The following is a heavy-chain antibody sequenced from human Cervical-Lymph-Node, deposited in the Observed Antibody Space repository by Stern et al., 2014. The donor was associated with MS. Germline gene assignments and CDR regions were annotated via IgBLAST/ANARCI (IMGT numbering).Heavy chain of an antibody. CDR2: SHIRGGT. D-gene: IGHD2-2*01. CDR1: GGSTSSYY. J-gene: IGHJ6*01. V-gene: IGHV4-4*07. Sequence: QVQLLESGPGLVKPSETLSLTCTVSGGSTSSYYWSWIRQPAGKGLEGIGRSHIRGGTNYNPSLKSRVTMSIDTSKNQLSLNLSFVTAADTAVYYCARSPSNGMDVWGQGTTVTVSS. CDR3: ARSPSNGMDV.